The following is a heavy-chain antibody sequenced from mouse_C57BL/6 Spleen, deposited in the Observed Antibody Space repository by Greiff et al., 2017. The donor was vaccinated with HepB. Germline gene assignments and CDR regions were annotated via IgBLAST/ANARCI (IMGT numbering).Heavy chain of an antibody. CDR2: IYPGSGST. CDR1: GYTFTSYW. Sequence: QVQLQQSGAELVKPGASVKMSCKASGYTFTSYWITWVKQRPGQGLEWIGDIYPGSGSTNYNEKFKSKATLTVDTSSSTAYMQLSSLTSEDSAVYYCARRGNPYYYAMDYWGQGTSVTVSS. CDR3: ARRGNPYYYAMDY. V-gene: IGHV1-55*01. D-gene: IGHD6-1*01. J-gene: IGHJ4*01.